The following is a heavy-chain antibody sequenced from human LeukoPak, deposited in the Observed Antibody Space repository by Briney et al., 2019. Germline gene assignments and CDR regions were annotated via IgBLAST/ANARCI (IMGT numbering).Heavy chain of an antibody. V-gene: IGHV3-7*01. CDR2: IKEDGSEK. Sequence: GGSLRLSCAASGFIFSSYEMNWVRQAPGKGLEWVANIKEDGSEKHYADSVTGRFTISRDNAKNSVYLQMSSLTTDDTAVYYCASNWNYIRGYGMDVWGRGTTVIVSS. CDR1: GFIFSSYE. D-gene: IGHD1-20*01. J-gene: IGHJ6*02. CDR3: ASNWNYIRGYGMDV.